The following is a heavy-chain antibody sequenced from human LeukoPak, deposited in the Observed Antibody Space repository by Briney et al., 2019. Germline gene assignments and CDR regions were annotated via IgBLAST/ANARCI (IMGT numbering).Heavy chain of an antibody. V-gene: IGHV3-30*18. CDR3: ANGEYTGLYCGGDCYSGEAFDI. CDR1: GFTFSSYG. CDR2: ISYDGSNK. J-gene: IGHJ3*02. Sequence: PGRSLRLSCAASGFTFSSYGMHWVRQAPGKGLEWVAVISYDGSNKYYADSVKGRFTISRDNSKNTLYLQMNSLRAEDTAVYYCANGEYTGLYCGGDCYSGEAFDIWGQGTMVTVSS. D-gene: IGHD2-21*02.